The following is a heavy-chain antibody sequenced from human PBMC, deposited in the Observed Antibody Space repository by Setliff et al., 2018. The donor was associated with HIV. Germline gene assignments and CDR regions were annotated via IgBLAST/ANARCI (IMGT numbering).Heavy chain of an antibody. J-gene: IGHJ4*02. CDR2: ISGSGDIT. D-gene: IGHD4-4*01. CDR3: AKTQTVITVYGPFDS. V-gene: IGHV3-23*01. Sequence: PGGSLRLSCAASGFSFRSCAVSWVRQAPGKGLEWVSVISGSGDITYYRESVKGRFTVSRDNSNNTVYLQMNSLRAEDTAMYYCAKTQTVITVYGPFDSWGQGTPVTVSS. CDR1: GFSFRSCA.